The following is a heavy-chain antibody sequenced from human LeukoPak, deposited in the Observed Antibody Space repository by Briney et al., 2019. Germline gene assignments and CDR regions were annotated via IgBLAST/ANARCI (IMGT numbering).Heavy chain of an antibody. CDR3: AGDLPMVVDIVPVGMDV. J-gene: IGHJ6*02. CDR1: GLTVSSNY. V-gene: IGHV3-66*01. CDR2: IYNGGST. D-gene: IGHD5-12*01. Sequence: GGSLRLSCAPSGLTVSSNYMSWVRQAPGKGLEWVSVIYNGGSTYYAGSVEGRFTISRDNSKNTLYLQMNSLRAEDTAVYYCAGDLPMVVDIVPVGMDVWGQGTTVTVSS.